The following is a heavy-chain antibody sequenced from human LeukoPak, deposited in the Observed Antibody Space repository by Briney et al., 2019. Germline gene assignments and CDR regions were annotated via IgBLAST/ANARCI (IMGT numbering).Heavy chain of an antibody. V-gene: IGHV4-61*02. D-gene: IGHD3-22*01. CDR1: GGSISSGSYY. Sequence: SETLSLTCTVSGGSISSGSYYWSWIRQPAGKGLEWIGRIYTSGSTNYNPSLKSRVTISVDTSKNQSSLKLSSVTAADTAVYYCARLKYYYDSSVYFDYWGQGTLVTVSS. J-gene: IGHJ4*02. CDR2: IYTSGST. CDR3: ARLKYYYDSSVYFDY.